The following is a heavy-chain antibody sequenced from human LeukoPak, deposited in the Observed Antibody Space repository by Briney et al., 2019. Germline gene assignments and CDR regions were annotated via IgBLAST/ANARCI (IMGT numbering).Heavy chain of an antibody. D-gene: IGHD1-1*01. Sequence: ASVKVSCKASGYTFTGYYIHWVRQAPGQGLEWMGYINPDSGGTNYAQRFQGRVTMTRDTSISTAYMELSGLTSDDTAVYYCARSITATGHWGQGTLVTVSS. J-gene: IGHJ4*02. CDR2: INPDSGGT. V-gene: IGHV1-2*02. CDR3: ARSITATGH. CDR1: GYTFTGYY.